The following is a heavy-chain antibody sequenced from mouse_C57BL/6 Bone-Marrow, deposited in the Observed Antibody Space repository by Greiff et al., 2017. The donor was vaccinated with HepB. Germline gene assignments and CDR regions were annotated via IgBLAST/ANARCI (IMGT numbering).Heavy chain of an antibody. CDR1: GYTFTSYW. CDR3: ASWPDY. V-gene: IGHV1-69*01. J-gene: IGHJ2*01. Sequence: VKLQQPGAELVMPGASVKLSCKASGYTFTSYWMHWVKQRPGQGLEWIGEIDPSDSYTNFNQKFKGKSTLTVDKSSSPAYMQLSSLTSEDSAVYYCASWPDYWGQGTTLTVSS. CDR2: IDPSDSYT.